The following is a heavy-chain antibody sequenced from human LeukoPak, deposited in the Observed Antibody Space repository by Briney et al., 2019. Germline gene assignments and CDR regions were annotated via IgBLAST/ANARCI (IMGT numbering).Heavy chain of an antibody. J-gene: IGHJ3*01. CDR3: AREDRGTDV. D-gene: IGHD3-16*01. Sequence: GGSLRLSCAASGITVSSHFMSWGRQAPGKGLESVSLLYSTDSGGRDYHADSVRGRFTVSRDISKNTMYLQMNNLRVEDTAVYYCAREDRGTDVWGQGTLTVSS. CDR1: GITVSSHF. CDR2: LYSTDSGGRD. V-gene: IGHV3-66*01.